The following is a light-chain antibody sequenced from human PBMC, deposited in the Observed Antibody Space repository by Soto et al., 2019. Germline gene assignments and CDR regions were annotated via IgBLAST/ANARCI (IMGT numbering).Light chain of an antibody. J-gene: IGKJ5*01. Sequence: DVVLTQTPLSLSVTPGQPASISCKSSPSLLHNGGETYLFWYMQKLGQSPQLXIYEVSNRFSGVPDRFSGSGSGTDFTLEISRVEAEDVGIYYCMQSTQLPPTFGQGTRLEIK. CDR1: PSLLHNGGETY. CDR2: EVS. V-gene: IGKV2D-29*02. CDR3: MQSTQLPPT.